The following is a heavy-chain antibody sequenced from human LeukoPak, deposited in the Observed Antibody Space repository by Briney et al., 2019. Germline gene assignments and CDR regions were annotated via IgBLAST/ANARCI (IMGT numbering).Heavy chain of an antibody. D-gene: IGHD3-22*01. CDR2: ISSSGGST. Sequence: PGGSLRLSCAASGFTFSSYAMSWVRQAPGKGLEWVSAISSSGGSTYYADSVKGRFTISRDNSKNTLYLQMNSLRAEDTAVYYCASGDSSGYFHFDYWGQGTLVTVSS. J-gene: IGHJ4*02. CDR3: ASGDSSGYFHFDY. V-gene: IGHV3-23*01. CDR1: GFTFSSYA.